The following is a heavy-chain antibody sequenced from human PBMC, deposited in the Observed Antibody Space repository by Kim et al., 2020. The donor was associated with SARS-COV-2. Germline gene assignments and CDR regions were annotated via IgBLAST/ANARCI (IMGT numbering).Heavy chain of an antibody. CDR2: IYNSGST. V-gene: IGHV4-59*08. CDR3: ARRDRRNWYFDY. CDR1: GGSISTYY. Sequence: SETLSLTCTVSGGSISTYYWSWIRQPPSKGLEWIGYIYNSGSTDYNPSLKGRVTISVDTSKKQLSLKLSSVTAADTAVYSCARRDRRNWYFDYWGLGTLV. D-gene: IGHD6-13*01. J-gene: IGHJ4*02.